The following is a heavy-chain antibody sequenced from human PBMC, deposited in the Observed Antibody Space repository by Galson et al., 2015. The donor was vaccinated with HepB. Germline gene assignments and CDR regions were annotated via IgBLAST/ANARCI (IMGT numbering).Heavy chain of an antibody. CDR2: VWYDGGQK. CDR3: ARDWSNNYFDH. J-gene: IGHJ4*02. D-gene: IGHD3-3*01. V-gene: IGHV3-33*01. CDR1: GFTFTTYG. Sequence: SLRLSCAASGFTFTTYGIHWVRQGPGKGLEWVAVVWYDGGQKNYADSVEGRFTISRDDSKNTVYLQMDSLRVEDTAVYYCARDWSNNYFDHWGQGTLVTVSS.